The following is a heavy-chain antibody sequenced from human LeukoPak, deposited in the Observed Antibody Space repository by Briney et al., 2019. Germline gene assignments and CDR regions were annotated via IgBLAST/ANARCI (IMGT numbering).Heavy chain of an antibody. Sequence: GGSLRLSCAASGFTFSSYGMHWVRQAPGKGLEWVAFIRYDGSNKYYADSVKGRFTISRDNSKNTLYLQMNSLRAEDTAVYYCAKGISSSWYGDAFDIWSQGTMVTVSS. CDR3: AKGISSSWYGDAFDI. CDR2: IRYDGSNK. V-gene: IGHV3-30*02. CDR1: GFTFSSYG. D-gene: IGHD6-13*01. J-gene: IGHJ3*02.